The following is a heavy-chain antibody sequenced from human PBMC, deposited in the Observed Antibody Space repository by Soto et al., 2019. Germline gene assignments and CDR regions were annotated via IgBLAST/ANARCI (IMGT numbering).Heavy chain of an antibody. D-gene: IGHD3-3*01. CDR2: IYYSGST. CDR3: AGAAGYDFWSGYYGPHWFDP. J-gene: IGHJ5*02. V-gene: IGHV4-30-4*01. Sequence: SETLSLTCTVSGGSISSGDYYWSWIRQPPGKGLEWIGYIYYSGSTYYNPSLKSRVTISVDTSKNQFSLKLSSVTAADTAVYYCAGAAGYDFWSGYYGPHWFDPWGQGTLVTVSS. CDR1: GGSISSGDYY.